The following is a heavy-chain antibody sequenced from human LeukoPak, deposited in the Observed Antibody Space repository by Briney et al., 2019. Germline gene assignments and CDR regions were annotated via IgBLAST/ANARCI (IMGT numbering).Heavy chain of an antibody. CDR3: ARKVLSGSRYFDY. J-gene: IGHJ4*02. CDR1: GFTVSSNY. CDR2: IYSGGST. V-gene: IGHV3-66*01. D-gene: IGHD1-26*01. Sequence: PGGSLRLSCAASGFTVSSNYMSWVRQAPGKGLEWVSVIYSGGSTYYADSVKGRFTISRDNSKNTLYLQMNSLRAEDTAVYYCARKVLSGSRYFDYWGQGALVTVSS.